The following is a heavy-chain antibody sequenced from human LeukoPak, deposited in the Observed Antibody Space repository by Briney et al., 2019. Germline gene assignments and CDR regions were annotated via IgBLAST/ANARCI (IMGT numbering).Heavy chain of an antibody. CDR3: FAVPAAPYYYYYYGMDV. CDR1: GFTFSSYA. Sequence: PGGSLRLSCAASGFTFSSYAMSWVRQAPGKGLEWVGRIKSKTDGGTTDYAAPVKGRFTISRDDSKNTLYLQMNSLKTEDTAVYYCFAVPAAPYYYYYYGMDVWGQGTTVTVSS. V-gene: IGHV3-15*01. CDR2: IKSKTDGGTT. D-gene: IGHD2-2*01. J-gene: IGHJ6*02.